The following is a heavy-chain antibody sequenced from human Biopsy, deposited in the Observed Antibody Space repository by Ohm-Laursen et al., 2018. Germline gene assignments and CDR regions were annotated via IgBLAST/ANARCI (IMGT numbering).Heavy chain of an antibody. CDR2: ISGSGVTK. D-gene: IGHD3-10*01. CDR3: ATDGAGSYNEN. J-gene: IGHJ4*02. V-gene: IGHV3-11*01. Sequence: SLRLSCSASGFTFGDYYMSWIRQAPGKELEWLSYISGSGVTKMYADSVKGRFTVSRDNAKNSLYLEMTNLTVEDTAVYYCATDGAGSYNENWGQGTLVSVSS. CDR1: GFTFGDYY.